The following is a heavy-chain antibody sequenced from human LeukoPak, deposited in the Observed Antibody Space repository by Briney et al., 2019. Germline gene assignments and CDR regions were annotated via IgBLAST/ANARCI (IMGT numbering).Heavy chain of an antibody. CDR2: ISGNGGGS. V-gene: IGHV3-23*01. J-gene: IGHJ4*02. D-gene: IGHD3-9*01. Sequence: GGSLRLSCTASGFTFSSYAMSWVRQAPGKGLEWVSAISGNGGGSYYADSAKARFTISRDNSKNTLYLQMNSLRAEDTAVYYCAKDFKKMYYDILTGYFDYWGQGTLVTVSS. CDR3: AKDFKKMYYDILTGYFDY. CDR1: GFTFSSYA.